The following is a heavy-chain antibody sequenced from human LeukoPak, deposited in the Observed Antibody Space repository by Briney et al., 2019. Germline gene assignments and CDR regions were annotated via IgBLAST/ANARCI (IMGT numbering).Heavy chain of an antibody. J-gene: IGHJ3*02. CDR1: GFTFSSYS. CDR2: ISSSSSYI. V-gene: IGHV3-21*01. D-gene: IGHD4-23*01. Sequence: PGGSLRLSCAASGFTFSSYSMNWVRQAPGKGLEWVSSISSSSSYIYYADSVKGRFTISRDNAKNSLYLQMNSLRAEDTAAYYCARDYGGPRDAFDIWGQGTMVTVSS. CDR3: ARDYGGPRDAFDI.